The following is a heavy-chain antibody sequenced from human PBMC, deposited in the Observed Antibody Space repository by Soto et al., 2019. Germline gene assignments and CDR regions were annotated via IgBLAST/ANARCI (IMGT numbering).Heavy chain of an antibody. D-gene: IGHD6-13*01. V-gene: IGHV4-59*08. CDR1: GGSISSYY. CDR2: IYYSGST. J-gene: IGHJ4*02. CDR3: ARRMGIANNFDY. Sequence: PSETLSLTCTVSGGSISSYYWSWIRQPPGKGLEWIGYIYYSGSTNYNPSLKSRVTISVYTSKNQFSLKLSSVTAADTAVYYCARRMGIANNFDYWGQGTLVTVSS.